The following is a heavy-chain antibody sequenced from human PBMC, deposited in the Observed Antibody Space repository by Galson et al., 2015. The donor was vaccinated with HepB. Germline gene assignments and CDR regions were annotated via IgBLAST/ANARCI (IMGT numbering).Heavy chain of an antibody. J-gene: IGHJ6*02. Sequence: SVKVSCKASVYTFTSYVINWVRQAPGQGLEWMGGINTNTGTPTYAQGFTGRFVFSLDTSVSTAYLQISSLKTEDTAVYYCARVTSIYDFSSRAYSYYYYGMDVGGQGTTVAVSS. CDR2: INTNTGTP. D-gene: IGHD6-19*01. CDR3: ARVTSIYDFSSRAYSYYYYGMDV. CDR1: VYTFTSYV. V-gene: IGHV7-4-1*02.